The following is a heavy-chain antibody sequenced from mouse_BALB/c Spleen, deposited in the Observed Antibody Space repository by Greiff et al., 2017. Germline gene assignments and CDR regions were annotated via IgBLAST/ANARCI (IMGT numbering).Heavy chain of an antibody. D-gene: IGHD2-14*01. CDR1: GYTFTSYY. V-gene: IGHV1-5*01. CDR3: TRRYDDYAMDY. J-gene: IGHJ4*01. Sequence: VQLQQSGAELVKPGASVKLSCKASGYTFTSYYMYWVKQRPGQGLEWIGAIYPGNSDTSYNQKFKGKAKLTAVTSTSTAYMELSSLTNEDSAVYYCTRRYDDYAMDYWGQGTSVTVSS. CDR2: IYPGNSDT.